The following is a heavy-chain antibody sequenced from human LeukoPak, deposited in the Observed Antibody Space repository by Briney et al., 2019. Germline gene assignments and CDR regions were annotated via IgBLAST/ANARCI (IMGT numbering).Heavy chain of an antibody. CDR3: ARGSPYDYIWGSYRPHFFDY. CDR2: IYYSGST. Sequence: PSETLSLTCTVSGGYISSGGYYWSWIRQHPGKGLEWIGYIYYSGSTYYNPSLKSRVTISVDTSKNQFSLKLSSVTAADTAVYCCARGSPYDYIWGSYRPHFFDYWGQGTLVTVSS. V-gene: IGHV4-31*03. CDR1: GGYISSGGYY. D-gene: IGHD3-16*02. J-gene: IGHJ4*02.